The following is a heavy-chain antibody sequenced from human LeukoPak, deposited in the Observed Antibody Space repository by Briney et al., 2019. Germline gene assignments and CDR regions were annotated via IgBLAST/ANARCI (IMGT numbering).Heavy chain of an antibody. Sequence: SETLSLTCDVFGGSFTDYFWTWIRQSPGKGLEWIGEVNDYTGNTNYNPSLNSRVSISLEKSKNQFSLGLRSVTAADTAVYYCARGRIAKIVVVHSFHYGMDVWGQGTTVTVSS. D-gene: IGHD3-22*01. V-gene: IGHV4-34*01. J-gene: IGHJ6*02. CDR3: ARGRIAKIVVVHSFHYGMDV. CDR1: GGSFTDYF. CDR2: VNDYTGNT.